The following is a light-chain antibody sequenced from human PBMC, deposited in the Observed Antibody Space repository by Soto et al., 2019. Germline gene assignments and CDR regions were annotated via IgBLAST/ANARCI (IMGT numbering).Light chain of an antibody. CDR3: QTWGPDFSVE. J-gene: IGLJ2*01. CDR2: LNSDGSH. V-gene: IGLV4-69*01. CDR1: SGHSSYA. Sequence: QLVLTQSPSASASLGASVKLTCTLSSGHSSYAIAWHQQQPEKGPRNLMKLNSDGSHNKGDGIPDRFSGSSSGAERYLTISSLQSEDEADYYCQTWGPDFSVEFGGGTKLTVL.